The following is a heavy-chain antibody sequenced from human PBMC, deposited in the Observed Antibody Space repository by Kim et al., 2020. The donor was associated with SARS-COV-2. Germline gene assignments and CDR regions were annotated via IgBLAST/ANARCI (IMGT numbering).Heavy chain of an antibody. V-gene: IGHV4-39*01. CDR1: GGSISSSSYY. CDR2: IYYSGST. CDR3: ARHQINQYYFDY. Sequence: SETLSLTCTVSGGSISSSSYYWGWIRQPPGKGLEWIGSIYYSGSTYYNPSLKSRVTISVDTSKNQFSLKLSSVTAADTAVYYCARHQINQYYFDYWGQGTLVTVSS. J-gene: IGHJ4*02.